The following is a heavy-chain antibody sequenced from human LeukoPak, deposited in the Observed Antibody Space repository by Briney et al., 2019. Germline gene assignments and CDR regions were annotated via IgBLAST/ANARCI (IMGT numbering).Heavy chain of an antibody. D-gene: IGHD2-2*01. CDR1: GGTFSSYT. Sequence: SVKVSCKASGGTFSSYTISWVRQAPGQGLGWMGRIIPILGIANYAQKFQGRVTITADKSTSTAYMELSSLRSEDTAVYYCASRLGYCSSTSCYPDDAFDIWGQGTMVTVSS. CDR2: IIPILGIA. V-gene: IGHV1-69*02. J-gene: IGHJ3*02. CDR3: ASRLGYCSSTSCYPDDAFDI.